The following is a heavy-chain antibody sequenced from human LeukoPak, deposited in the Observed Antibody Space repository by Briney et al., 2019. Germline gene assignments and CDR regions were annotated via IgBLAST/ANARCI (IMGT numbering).Heavy chain of an antibody. Sequence: ASVKVSFKASGYTFTGYGISWVRQAPGQGLEWMGWISAYNGNTNYAQKLQGRVTMTTDTSTSTAYMELRSLRSDDTAVYYCARRDYYGDYGDAFDIWGQGTMVTVSS. CDR2: ISAYNGNT. V-gene: IGHV1-18*01. CDR1: GYTFTGYG. J-gene: IGHJ3*02. D-gene: IGHD4-17*01. CDR3: ARRDYYGDYGDAFDI.